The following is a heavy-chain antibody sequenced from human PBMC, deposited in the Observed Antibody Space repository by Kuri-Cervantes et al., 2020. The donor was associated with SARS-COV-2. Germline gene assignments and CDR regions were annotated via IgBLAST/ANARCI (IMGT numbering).Heavy chain of an antibody. J-gene: IGHJ3*02. Sequence: SETLSLTCAVYGGSFSGYYWSWIRQPPGKGLEWIGSIYHSGSTYYNPSLKSRVTISVDTSKNQFSLKLSSVTAADTAVYYCAREGGSRYHDAFDIWGQGTMVTVS. CDR2: IYHSGST. V-gene: IGHV4-34*01. CDR3: AREGGSRYHDAFDI. D-gene: IGHD2-15*01. CDR1: GGSFSGYY.